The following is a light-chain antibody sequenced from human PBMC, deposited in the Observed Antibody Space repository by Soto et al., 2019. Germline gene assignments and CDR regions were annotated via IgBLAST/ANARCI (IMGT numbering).Light chain of an antibody. V-gene: IGLV2-23*01. Sequence: QSVLTQPPSASGSPGQSVTISCTGTSSDVGGYNYVSWYQHHPGKAPKLMIYEGSKRPSGVSNRFSGSKSGNTASLTISGLQAEDEADYYCCSYAGSSTWVFGGGTQLTVL. J-gene: IGLJ3*02. CDR3: CSYAGSSTWV. CDR1: SSDVGGYNY. CDR2: EGS.